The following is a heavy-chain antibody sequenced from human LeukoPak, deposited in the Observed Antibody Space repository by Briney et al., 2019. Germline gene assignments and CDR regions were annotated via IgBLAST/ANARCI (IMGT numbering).Heavy chain of an antibody. V-gene: IGHV3-23*01. J-gene: IGHJ3*01. CDR1: GFNFSNYA. CDR2: ITSGGAP. Sequence: PGGSLRLSCAASGFNFSNYAVMWVRQAPGQGLDCVSAITSGGAPRYADSVKGRFTISRDNSKNTLYLQMNSLRAEDTAQYFCARYPNGDYIGAFEFWGRWTVGTVSS. D-gene: IGHD4-17*01. CDR3: ARYPNGDYIGAFEF.